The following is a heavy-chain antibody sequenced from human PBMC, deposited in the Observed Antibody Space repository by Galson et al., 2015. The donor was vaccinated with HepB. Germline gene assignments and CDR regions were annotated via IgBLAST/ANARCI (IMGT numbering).Heavy chain of an antibody. CDR1: GFTFSSYG. J-gene: IGHJ4*02. CDR2: IWYDGSNK. Sequence: SLRLSCAASGFTFSSYGMHWVRQAPGKGLEWVAVIWYDGSNKYYADSVKGRFTISRDNSKNTLYLQMNSLRAEDTAVYYCATLYSDSSSSGYWGQGTLVTVSS. V-gene: IGHV3-33*01. CDR3: ATLYSDSSSSGY. D-gene: IGHD6-6*01.